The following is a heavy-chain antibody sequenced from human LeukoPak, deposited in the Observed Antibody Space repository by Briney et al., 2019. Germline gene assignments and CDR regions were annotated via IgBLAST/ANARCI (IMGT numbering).Heavy chain of an antibody. J-gene: IGHJ4*02. CDR2: IWYDGSNK. V-gene: IGHV3-33*01. CDR3: ARDLGAYDSSGFDY. CDR1: GFTFSSYG. D-gene: IGHD3-22*01. Sequence: GGSLRLSCAASGFTFSSYGMHGVRQAPGKGLEWVAVIWYDGSNKYYADSVKGRFTISRDNSKNTLYLQMNSLRAEDTAVYYCARDLGAYDSSGFDYWGQGTLVTVSS.